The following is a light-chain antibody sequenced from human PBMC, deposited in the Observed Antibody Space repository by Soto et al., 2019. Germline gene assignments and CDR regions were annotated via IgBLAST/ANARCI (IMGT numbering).Light chain of an antibody. CDR1: QSISSSF. V-gene: IGKV3-20*01. CDR3: QQYDNSPIT. Sequence: EIVLTHSPSTLSVSPGERATLSCGASQSISSSFLAWYQQKPGQAPRLLIYGASSRATGIPDRFSGTGSETDFTLTISRLEPEDFAVYYCQQYDNSPITFGQGTRLEI. CDR2: GAS. J-gene: IGKJ5*01.